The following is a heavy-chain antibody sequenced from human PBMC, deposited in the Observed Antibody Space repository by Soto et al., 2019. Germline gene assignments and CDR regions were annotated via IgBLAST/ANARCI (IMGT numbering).Heavy chain of an antibody. CDR1: GFTFDDYG. CDR3: ARVAQGSTPDGSGSYFWFDP. CDR2: INWNGGST. J-gene: IGHJ5*02. V-gene: IGHV3-20*01. Sequence: GGSLRLSCAASGFTFDDYGMSWVRQAPGKGLEWVSGINWNGGSTGYADSVKGRFTISRDNAKNSLYLQMNSLRAEDTALYHCARVAQGSTPDGSGSYFWFDPWGQGTLVTVSS. D-gene: IGHD3-10*01.